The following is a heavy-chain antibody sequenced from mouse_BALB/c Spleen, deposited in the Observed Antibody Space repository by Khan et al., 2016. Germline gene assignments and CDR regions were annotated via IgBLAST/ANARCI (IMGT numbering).Heavy chain of an antibody. J-gene: IGHJ2*01. CDR1: GFSLTSYD. CDR3: VRADSGHYFDY. CDR2: IWPGGSP. V-gene: IGHV2-9-2*01. Sequence: QVQLKESGPGLVAPSRSLSITCTVSGFSLTSYDISWIRQTPGKGLEWLGVIWPGGSPNYNSAFMSRLSIRQDNSRSHSFFKMNSLQTDDTAIYYCVRADSGHYFDYWGQGTTLTVSS. D-gene: IGHD6-1*01.